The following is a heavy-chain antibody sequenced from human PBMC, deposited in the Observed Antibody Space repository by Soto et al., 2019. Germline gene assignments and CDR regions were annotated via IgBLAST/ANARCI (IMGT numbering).Heavy chain of an antibody. CDR1: GGTFSSYT. D-gene: IGHD3-16*01. CDR3: ARADKAYYDYVWGSFPPYGMDV. V-gene: IGHV1-69*02. J-gene: IGHJ6*02. CDR2: IIPILGIA. Sequence: QVQLVQSGAEVKKPGSSVKVSGRASGGTFSSYTISWVRQAPGQGLEWMGRIIPILGIANYAQKFQGRVTITADKSTSTAYMELSSLRSEDTAVYYCARADKAYYDYVWGSFPPYGMDVWGQGTTVTVSS.